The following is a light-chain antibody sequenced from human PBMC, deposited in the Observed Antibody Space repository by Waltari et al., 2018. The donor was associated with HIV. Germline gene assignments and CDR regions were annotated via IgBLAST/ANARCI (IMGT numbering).Light chain of an antibody. V-gene: IGLV1-47*01. Sequence: QSVVTQPPSASGTPGQRVTISCSGSYPNIGSNYVYWYQDLPGTAPKLLIYKNNQRSSGVPDRFSGSKSDTSASLAISGLRSEDEADYYCASWDDNLNSWVFGGGTKLTVL. CDR1: YPNIGSNY. CDR3: ASWDDNLNSWV. J-gene: IGLJ3*02. CDR2: KNN.